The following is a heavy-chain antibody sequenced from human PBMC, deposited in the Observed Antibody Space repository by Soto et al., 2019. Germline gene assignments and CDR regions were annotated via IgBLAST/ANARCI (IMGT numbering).Heavy chain of an antibody. CDR2: INHSGST. Sequence: PSETLSLTCAVYGWSFSGYYWSLIRQPPGKGLEWIGEINHSGSTNYNPSLKSRVTISVDTSKNQFSLKLSSVTAADTAVYYCARLGITMIVVVTPSAYWGQGTLVTVSS. CDR1: GWSFSGYY. CDR3: ARLGITMIVVVTPSAY. V-gene: IGHV4-34*01. J-gene: IGHJ4*02. D-gene: IGHD3-22*01.